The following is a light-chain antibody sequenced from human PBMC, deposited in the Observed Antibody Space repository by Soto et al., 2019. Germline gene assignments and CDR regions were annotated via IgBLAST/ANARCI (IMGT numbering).Light chain of an antibody. Sequence: EIVLTQSPATLSLSPGERATLSCRASQSISSYLAWYQQEPGQAPRLLIYGASNRATGIPARFSGSGSGTDFTLTISSLEPEDFAVYYCQQRSNWPPAFGQGTRVEIK. CDR1: QSISSY. J-gene: IGKJ1*01. CDR2: GAS. V-gene: IGKV3-11*01. CDR3: QQRSNWPPA.